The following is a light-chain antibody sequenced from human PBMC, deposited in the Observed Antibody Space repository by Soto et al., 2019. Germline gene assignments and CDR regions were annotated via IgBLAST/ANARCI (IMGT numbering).Light chain of an antibody. V-gene: IGKV2-28*01. CDR3: MQPLQSWT. CDR2: LGS. CDR1: QSLLHSNGYNY. Sequence: DIVMTQSPLSLPVTPGEPASISCRSSQSLLHSNGYNYSDWYLQKPGQSPQLLIYLGSNRASGVPDRFSGSGSGTDFTLKISRVGAEDVGVYYCMQPLQSWTFGQGTKVDIK. J-gene: IGKJ1*01.